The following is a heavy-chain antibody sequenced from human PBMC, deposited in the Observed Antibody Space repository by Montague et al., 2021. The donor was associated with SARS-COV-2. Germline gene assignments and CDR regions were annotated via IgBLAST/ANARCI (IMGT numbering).Heavy chain of an antibody. V-gene: IGHV4-4*07. CDR2: ISSSGGI. D-gene: IGHD5-12*01. Sequence: SETLSLTCTVSGSISGYYWTWIRQSAGKGLEWIGRISSSGGIDYNASLKSRVTMSLDTSEIQLSLKLSSVTAADTAVHYCARQYIGYNRRFDYWGQGALVTVSP. CDR3: ARQYIGYNRRFDY. J-gene: IGHJ4*02. CDR1: GSISGYY.